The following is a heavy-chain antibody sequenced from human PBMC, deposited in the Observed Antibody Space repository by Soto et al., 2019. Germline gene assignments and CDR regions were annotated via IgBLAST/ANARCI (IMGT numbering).Heavy chain of an antibody. D-gene: IGHD2-2*01. J-gene: IGHJ6*02. V-gene: IGHV1-18*01. CDR1: GYTFSSYI. Sequence: ASVKVSCKASGYTFSSYIINWVRQAPGQGLEWMGWISAFFGNTNYAQKFQGRVTITTDESTSTAYMELSSLRSEDTAVYYCARAVVVPAADYYYYGMDVWGQGTTVTVSS. CDR3: ARAVVVPAADYYYYGMDV. CDR2: ISAFFGNT.